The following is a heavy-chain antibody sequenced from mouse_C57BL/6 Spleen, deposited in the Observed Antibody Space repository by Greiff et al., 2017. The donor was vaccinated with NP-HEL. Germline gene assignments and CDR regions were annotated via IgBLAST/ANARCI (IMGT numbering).Heavy chain of an antibody. D-gene: IGHD3-2*02. CDR1: GYTFTSYW. CDR3: AKGGDSSGPWFAY. V-gene: IGHV1-64*01. CDR2: IHPNSGST. J-gene: IGHJ3*01. Sequence: QVQLQQPGAELVKPGASVKLSCKASGYTFTSYWMHWVKQRPGQGLEWIGMIHPNSGSTNYNEKFKSKATLTVDKSSSTAYMQLSSLTSEDSAVYYCAKGGDSSGPWFAYWGQGTLVTVSA.